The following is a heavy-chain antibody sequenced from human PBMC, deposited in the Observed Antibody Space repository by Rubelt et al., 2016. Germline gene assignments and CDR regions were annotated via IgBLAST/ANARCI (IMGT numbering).Heavy chain of an antibody. V-gene: IGHV4-34*01. CDR2: ISHSGST. Sequence: QVQLQQWGAGLLKPSETLSLTCAVYGGSLSDYYWNWIRQSPGKGLFWIGKISHSGSTNYNPSLKSRVTISLETSKNQFSLKLSAVTAAETAVYYCARCPSPHNWFDPWGQGTLVTVSS. CDR1: GGSLSDYY. CDR3: ARCPSPHNWFDP. J-gene: IGHJ5*02.